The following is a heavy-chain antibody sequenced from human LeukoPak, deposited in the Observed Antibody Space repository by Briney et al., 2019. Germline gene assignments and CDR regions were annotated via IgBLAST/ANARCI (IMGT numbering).Heavy chain of an antibody. CDR1: GYTFTSYG. CDR2: IIPIFGTA. V-gene: IGHV1-69*05. CDR3: ARTNSGYYFLDAFDI. Sequence: SVKVSCKASGYTFTSYGISWVRQAPGQGLEWMGGIIPIFGTANYAQKFQGRVTITTDESTSTAYMELSSLRSEDTAVYYCARTNSGYYFLDAFDIWGQGTMVTVSS. D-gene: IGHD3-22*01. J-gene: IGHJ3*02.